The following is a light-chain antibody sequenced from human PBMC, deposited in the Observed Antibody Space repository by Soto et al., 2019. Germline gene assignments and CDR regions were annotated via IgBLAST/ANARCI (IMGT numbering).Light chain of an antibody. CDR3: SSYAASTTWV. V-gene: IGLV2-14*01. Sequence: QSALTQPASASGSPGQSITISCTGTSSDVGVYNFVSWYQQHPGKAPKLMIYEVTNRPSGVSDRFSASKSGNTASLTISGLQPEDEADYYCSSYAASTTWVFGGGTKLTVL. CDR1: SSDVGVYNF. J-gene: IGLJ3*02. CDR2: EVT.